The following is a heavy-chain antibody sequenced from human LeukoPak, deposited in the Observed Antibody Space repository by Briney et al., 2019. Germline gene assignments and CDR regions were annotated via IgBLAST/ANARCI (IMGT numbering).Heavy chain of an antibody. J-gene: IGHJ4*02. V-gene: IGHV3-69-1*01. CDR3: ARVSEIAAADTVDY. CDR2: IGSSSNT. CDR1: GFTFSDYY. D-gene: IGHD6-13*01. Sequence: GGSLRLSCETSGFTFSDYYMSWIRQAPGKGLEWVSYIGSSSNTVYADSVKGRFTISRDNAKNSMNLQMNSLRAEDTAVYYCARVSEIAAADTVDYWGQGTLVTVSS.